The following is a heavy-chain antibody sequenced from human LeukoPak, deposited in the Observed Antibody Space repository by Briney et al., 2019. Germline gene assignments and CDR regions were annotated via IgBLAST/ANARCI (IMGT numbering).Heavy chain of an antibody. Sequence: SETLSLTCAVYGGSSSGYYWSWIRQPPGKGLEWIGEINHSGSTNYNPSLKSRVTISVDTSKNQFSLKLSSVTAADTAVYYCARGQSGVVVAATSSSIHYYYYMDVWGKGTTVTVSS. J-gene: IGHJ6*03. CDR1: GGSSSGYY. CDR2: INHSGST. V-gene: IGHV4-34*01. CDR3: ARGQSGVVVAATSSSIHYYYYMDV. D-gene: IGHD2-15*01.